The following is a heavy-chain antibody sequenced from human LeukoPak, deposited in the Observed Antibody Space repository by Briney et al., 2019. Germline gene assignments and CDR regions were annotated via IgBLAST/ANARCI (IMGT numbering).Heavy chain of an antibody. Sequence: GGSLRLSCAASGFTFSSYEMNWVRQAPGKGLEWVSYISSSGSTIYYADSVKGRFTISRDNAKNSLYLQMNSLRAGDTAVYYCARDNNYSTYAFDIWGQGTMVTVSS. CDR2: ISSSGSTI. V-gene: IGHV3-48*03. D-gene: IGHD4-11*01. CDR1: GFTFSSYE. J-gene: IGHJ3*02. CDR3: ARDNNYSTYAFDI.